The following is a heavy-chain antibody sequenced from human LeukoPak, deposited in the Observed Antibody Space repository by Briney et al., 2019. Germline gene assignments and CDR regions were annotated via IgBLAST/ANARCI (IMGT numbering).Heavy chain of an antibody. D-gene: IGHD4-17*01. Sequence: SETLSLTCSGSNYSISNSLYWGWLRQPPGKGLEWIGGIYRSGSTFYNPSLKSRVTISLDTSKNQFSLKLSSVTAADTAVYFCAGGTYGYYMDVWGKGTTVTVSS. CDR2: IYRSGST. CDR1: NYSISNSLY. CDR3: AGGTYGYYMDV. V-gene: IGHV4-38-2*02. J-gene: IGHJ6*03.